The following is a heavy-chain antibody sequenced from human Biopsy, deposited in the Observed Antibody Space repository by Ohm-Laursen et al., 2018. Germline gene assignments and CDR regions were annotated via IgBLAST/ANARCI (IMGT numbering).Heavy chain of an antibody. CDR3: ARDEGLLRAFDI. Sequence: TLSLTCTVSGGSISGHFWSWVRQPAGQGLEWIGRIYSNGNTNYNPSLKSLVSMSVDTSKNHFSLNLTSVTAADTAVYYCARDEGLLRAFDIWGQGTLGTVSS. CDR1: GGSISGHF. CDR2: IYSNGNT. J-gene: IGHJ3*02. D-gene: IGHD1-26*01. V-gene: IGHV4-4*07.